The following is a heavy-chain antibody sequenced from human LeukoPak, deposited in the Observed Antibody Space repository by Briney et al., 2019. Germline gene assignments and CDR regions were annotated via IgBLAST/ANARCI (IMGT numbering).Heavy chain of an antibody. D-gene: IGHD3-9*01. CDR3: ASLYDILTGYYNGFDY. J-gene: IGHJ4*02. V-gene: IGHV3-48*01. CDR1: GFTFSSYS. Sequence: PGGSLRLSCAASGFTFSSYSMNWVRQAPGKGLEWFSYISSSSSTIYYADSVKGRFTISRDNAKNSLYLQMNSLRAEDTAVYYCASLYDILTGYYNGFDYWGQGTLVTVSS. CDR2: ISSSSSTI.